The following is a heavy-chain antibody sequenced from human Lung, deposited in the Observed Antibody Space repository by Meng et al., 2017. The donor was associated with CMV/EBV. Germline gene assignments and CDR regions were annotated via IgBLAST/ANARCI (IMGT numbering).Heavy chain of an antibody. J-gene: IGHJ5*02. CDR1: GYTLTSYG. Sequence: ASXXVSXKASGYTLTSYGINWVRQAPGQGLEWMGWIRVCNGDTKYAQKFQGRVTMTTDTSTSTAYMELRSLRSDDTAEYYCARRGPSDCGVGCWDWFDPWXQGTXVTVSS. D-gene: IGHD2-21*01. CDR3: ARRGPSDCGVGCWDWFDP. V-gene: IGHV1-18*01. CDR2: IRVCNGDT.